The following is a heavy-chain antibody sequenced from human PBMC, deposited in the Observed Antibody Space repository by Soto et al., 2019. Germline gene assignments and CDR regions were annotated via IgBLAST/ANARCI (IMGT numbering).Heavy chain of an antibody. J-gene: IGHJ4*02. CDR2: INPNSGGT. D-gene: IGHD6-19*01. CDR1: GYTFTGYY. Sequence: GASVKVSCKASGYTFTGYYIHWVRQAPGQGLEWMGWINPNSGGTNYAQKFQGWVTMTRDTSISTAYMELSRLKSDDTAVYYCERRPSSGWYSDYWGQGTLVTVSS. CDR3: ERRPSSGWYSDY. V-gene: IGHV1-2*04.